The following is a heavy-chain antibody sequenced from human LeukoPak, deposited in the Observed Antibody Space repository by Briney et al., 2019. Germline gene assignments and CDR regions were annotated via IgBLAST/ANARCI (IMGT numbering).Heavy chain of an antibody. J-gene: IGHJ3*02. Sequence: SVKVSCKASGGTFSSYAISWVRQAPGQGLEWMGGIIPIFGTANYAQKFQGRVTITTDEPTSTAYMELSSLRSEDTAVYYCARMVAPPNDAFDIWGQGTMVTVSS. CDR1: GGTFSSYA. D-gene: IGHD2-8*01. V-gene: IGHV1-69*05. CDR2: IIPIFGTA. CDR3: ARMVAPPNDAFDI.